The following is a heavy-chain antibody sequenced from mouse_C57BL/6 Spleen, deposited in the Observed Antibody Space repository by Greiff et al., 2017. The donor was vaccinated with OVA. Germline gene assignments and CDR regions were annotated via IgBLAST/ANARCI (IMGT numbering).Heavy chain of an antibody. CDR2: IWSGGST. D-gene: IGHD1-1*01. V-gene: IGHV2-4*01. CDR3: AKGIYYYGSRGFSYWYFDV. J-gene: IGHJ1*03. Sequence: QVQLQQSGPGLVQPSQSLSITCTVSGFSLTSYGVHWVRQPPGKGLEWLGVIWSGGSTDYNAAFISRLSISKDNSKSQVFFKMNSLQADDTAIYYCAKGIYYYGSRGFSYWYFDVWGTGTTVTVSS. CDR1: GFSLTSYG.